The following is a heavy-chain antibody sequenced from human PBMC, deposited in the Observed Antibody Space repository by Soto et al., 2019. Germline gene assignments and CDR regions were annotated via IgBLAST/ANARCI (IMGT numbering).Heavy chain of an antibody. CDR1: GGSISSYY. CDR3: ARLRTGVAAAGPDYYYYYYMDV. V-gene: IGHV4-59*08. CDR2: IYYSGST. Sequence: SETLSLTCTVSGGSISSYYWSWIRQPPGKGLEWIGYIYYSGSTNYNPSLKSRVTISVDTSKNQFSLKLSSVTAADTAVYYCARLRTGVAAAGPDYYYYYYMDVWGKGTTVTVS. J-gene: IGHJ6*03. D-gene: IGHD6-13*01.